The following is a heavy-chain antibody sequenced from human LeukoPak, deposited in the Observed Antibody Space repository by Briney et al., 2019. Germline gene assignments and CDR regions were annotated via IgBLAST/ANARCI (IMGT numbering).Heavy chain of an antibody. CDR2: INPNSGGT. CDR3: AKDSYEILYYFDY. Sequence: ASVKVSCKASGYTFTGNYMHWVRQAPGQGLEWMGWINPNSGGTNYAQKFQGRVTMTRDTSISTAYMELSTLRSDDTAVYYCAKDSYEILYYFDYWGQGTLVTVSS. D-gene: IGHD5-12*01. J-gene: IGHJ4*02. V-gene: IGHV1-2*02. CDR1: GYTFTGNY.